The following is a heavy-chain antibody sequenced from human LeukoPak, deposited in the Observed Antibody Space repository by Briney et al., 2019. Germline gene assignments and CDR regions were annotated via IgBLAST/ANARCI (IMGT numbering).Heavy chain of an antibody. CDR2: ISGSGGST. CDR3: ARIVLLTDAFDI. V-gene: IGHV3-23*01. J-gene: IGHJ3*02. Sequence: GGSLRLSCAASGFTFSSYAMSWVRQAPGKGLEWVSAISGSGGSTYYADSVKGRFTISRDNSKNTLYLQMNSLRAEDTAVYYCARIVLLTDAFDIWGQGTMVTVSS. D-gene: IGHD3-10*01. CDR1: GFTFSSYA.